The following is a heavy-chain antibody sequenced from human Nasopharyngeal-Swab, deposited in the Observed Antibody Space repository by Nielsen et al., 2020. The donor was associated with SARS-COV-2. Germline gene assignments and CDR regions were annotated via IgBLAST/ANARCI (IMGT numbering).Heavy chain of an antibody. CDR2: ISYDGSNK. CDR1: GFIFHSFA. CDR3: AGDSSGSTYYYYGMDV. Sequence: GESLKISCAASGFIFHSFAMHWVRQAPGKGLEWVAVISYDGSNKYYADSVKGRFTISRDNSKNTLYLQMNSLRAEDTAVYYCAGDSSGSTYYYYGMDVWGQGTTVTVSS. D-gene: IGHD3-22*01. J-gene: IGHJ6*02. V-gene: IGHV3-30*04.